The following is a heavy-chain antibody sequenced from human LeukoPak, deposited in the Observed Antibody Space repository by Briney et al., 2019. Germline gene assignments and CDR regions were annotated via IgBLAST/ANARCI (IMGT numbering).Heavy chain of an antibody. Sequence: SETLSLTCTISGASITTGGYYWTWIRQPPGEGLEWIGYIYYTGSVDYNASLKSRLTISLDTSKNRFSLKLSSVTAADTAVYYCARIPPDTAMVITEGYYFDYWGQGTLVTVSS. CDR2: IYYTGSV. J-gene: IGHJ4*02. D-gene: IGHD5-18*01. V-gene: IGHV4-31*03. CDR1: GASITTGGYY. CDR3: ARIPPDTAMVITEGYYFDY.